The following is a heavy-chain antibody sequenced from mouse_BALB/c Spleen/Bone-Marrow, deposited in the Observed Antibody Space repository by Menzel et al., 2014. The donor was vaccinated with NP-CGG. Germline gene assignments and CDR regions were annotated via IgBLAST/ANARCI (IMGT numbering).Heavy chain of an antibody. D-gene: IGHD1-1*01. Sequence: GAGGGKPWAFGGPACKDSGHTLPQFWVHRGEQRAGQGPGGVGDINPSNGRATYSEKFKSKATLTVDTSSSTAYMQLSSLTSEDSAVYYCARYYNYYFDVWGAGTTVTVSS. CDR2: INPSNGRA. V-gene: IGHV1S81*02. CDR3: ARYYNYYFDV. J-gene: IGHJ1*01. CDR1: GHTLPQFW.